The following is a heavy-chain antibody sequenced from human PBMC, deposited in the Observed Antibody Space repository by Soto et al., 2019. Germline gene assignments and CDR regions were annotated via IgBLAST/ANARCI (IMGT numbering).Heavy chain of an antibody. CDR2: IKHDTSEA. D-gene: IGHD3-16*02. CDR1: GFKFSDYW. J-gene: IGHJ4*02. V-gene: IGHV3-7*03. CDR3: ARDGLLFSGPYRPSRFDY. Sequence: DVQLVESGGGWVQPGRSLRLSCAASGFKFSDYWMSWVRQAPGKGLEWVGNIKHDTSEAHYADSVKGRFTITRDNIKNFLVLQRRDLRADDTASYYCARDGLLFSGPYRPSRFDYWGLGALVTVSS.